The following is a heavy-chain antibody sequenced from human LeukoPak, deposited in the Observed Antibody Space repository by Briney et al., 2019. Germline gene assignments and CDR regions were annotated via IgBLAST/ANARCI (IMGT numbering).Heavy chain of an antibody. CDR2: ISYDGSNK. Sequence: GGSLRLSCAASGFTFSSYAMHWVRQAPGKGLEWVAIISYDGSNKYYADSVKGRFTISRDNSKNTLYLQMNSLRAEDTAVYYCARDAHPGDYGYYFEYWGQGTLVTVSS. J-gene: IGHJ4*02. CDR3: ARDAHPGDYGYYFEY. D-gene: IGHD4-17*01. V-gene: IGHV3-30*04. CDR1: GFTFSSYA.